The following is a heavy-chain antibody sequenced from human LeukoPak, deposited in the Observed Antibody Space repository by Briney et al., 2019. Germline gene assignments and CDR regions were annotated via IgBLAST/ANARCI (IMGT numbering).Heavy chain of an antibody. Sequence: GGSLRLSCAASGFTVSSNYMSWVRQAPGKGLEWVSVIYSGGSTYYADSVKGRFTISRDNSKNTLYLQMNSLRAEDTAVYYCARDILDSVTPFDYWGQGTLVTVSS. J-gene: IGHJ4*02. CDR2: IYSGGST. V-gene: IGHV3-66*01. D-gene: IGHD3-9*01. CDR3: ARDILDSVTPFDY. CDR1: GFTVSSNY.